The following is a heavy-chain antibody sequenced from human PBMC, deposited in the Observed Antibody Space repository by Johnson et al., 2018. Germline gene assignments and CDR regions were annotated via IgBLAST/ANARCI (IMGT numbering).Heavy chain of an antibody. V-gene: IGHV3-30-3*01. CDR2: ISYDGSNK. CDR1: GFTFSSYA. CDR3: ARKRGGNSYGEHYYMDV. D-gene: IGHD5-18*01. J-gene: IGHJ6*03. Sequence: QVQLVESGEGLVQPGGSLRLSCAASGFTFSSYAMHWVRQAPGKGLEWVAVISYDGSNKYYADSVKGRFTISRDNSKNTLYLQMNSRGAEDTAVYYCARKRGGNSYGEHYYMDVGGKGTTVTVSS.